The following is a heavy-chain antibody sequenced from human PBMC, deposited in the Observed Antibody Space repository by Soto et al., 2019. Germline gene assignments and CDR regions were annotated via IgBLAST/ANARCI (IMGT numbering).Heavy chain of an antibody. J-gene: IGHJ5*02. CDR3: ARDLKSVRGVIRGWFDP. CDR1: GGSISSGGYY. V-gene: IGHV4-31*03. CDR2: IYYSGST. D-gene: IGHD3-10*01. Sequence: QVQLQESGPGLVKPSQTLSLTCTVSGGSISSGGYYWSWIRQHPGKGLEWIGYIYYSGSTYYNPSLRRRVTISVDTSKNQFSLKLSSVTAADKAVYSCARDLKSVRGVIRGWFDPWGQGTLVTVSS.